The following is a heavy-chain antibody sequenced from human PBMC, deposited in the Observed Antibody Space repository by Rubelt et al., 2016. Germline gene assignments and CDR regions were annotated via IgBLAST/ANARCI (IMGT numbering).Heavy chain of an antibody. CDR3: ARELEEDFWSGYEVSGFGY. V-gene: IGHV3-21*01. CDR2: ISSSSSYI. J-gene: IGHJ4*02. D-gene: IGHD3-3*01. CDR1: GFTFSSYS. Sequence: EVQLVESGGGLVKPGGSLRLSCAASGFTFSSYSMNWVRQAPGKGLEWVSSISSSSSYIYYADSVKGRFTISRVNAKNSLYLQMNSLRAEDTAVYYCARELEEDFWSGYEVSGFGYWGQGTLVTVSS.